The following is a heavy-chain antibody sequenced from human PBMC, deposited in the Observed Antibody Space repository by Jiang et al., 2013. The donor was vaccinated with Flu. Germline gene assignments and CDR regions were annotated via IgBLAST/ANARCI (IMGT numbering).Heavy chain of an antibody. CDR3: ARDGYNWLPFDY. CDR2: ISGTGGST. J-gene: IGHJ4*02. D-gene: IGHD5-24*01. Sequence: QLLESGGGLAXPGGSLRLSCAASGFSLSAYAMSWVRQAPGKGLEWVSGISGTGGSTWYADSAKGRFTISRDNSQNMLYLQISSLRAEDTAVYYCARDGYNWLPFDYWGLGTLV. V-gene: IGHV3-23*01. CDR1: GFSLSAYA.